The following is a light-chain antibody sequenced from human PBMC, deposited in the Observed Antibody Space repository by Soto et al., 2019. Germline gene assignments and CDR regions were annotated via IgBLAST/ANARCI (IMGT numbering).Light chain of an antibody. CDR3: SSYSIASTVI. V-gene: IGLV2-14*01. J-gene: IGLJ2*01. Sequence: QSALTQPASVSGSPGQSITISCTGTTSDVGNYKYVYWYQQFRGKAPKLMIYEVSSRPSGVSDRFSGSKSGNTASLTISGLQAEDEADYYCSSYSIASTVIFGGGTKVTVL. CDR2: EVS. CDR1: TSDVGNYKY.